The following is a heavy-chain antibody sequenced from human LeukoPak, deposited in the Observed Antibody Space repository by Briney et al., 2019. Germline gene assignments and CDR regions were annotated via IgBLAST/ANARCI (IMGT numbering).Heavy chain of an antibody. CDR2: ISAYNGNT. Sequence: ASVKVSCKASGYTFTGYYMHWVRQAPGQGLEWMGWISAYNGNTNYAQKLQGRVTMTTDTSTSTAYMELRSLRSDDTAVYYCARESEQYQQLEELDYWGQGTLVTVSS. CDR1: GYTFTGYY. CDR3: ARESEQYQQLEELDY. V-gene: IGHV1-18*04. D-gene: IGHD2-2*01. J-gene: IGHJ4*02.